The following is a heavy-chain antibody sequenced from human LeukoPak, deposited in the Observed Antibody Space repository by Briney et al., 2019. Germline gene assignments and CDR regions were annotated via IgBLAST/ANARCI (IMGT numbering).Heavy chain of an antibody. D-gene: IGHD3-22*01. CDR2: FDPEDGET. CDR3: ATVRYYYDSSGYSPFDY. CDR1: GYTLTELS. J-gene: IGHJ4*02. V-gene: IGHV1-24*01. Sequence: ASVKVSCKVSGYTLTELSMHWVRQAPGKGLEWMGGFDPEDGETIYAQKFQGRVTMTEDTSTDTAYMELSSLRSEDTAVYYCATVRYYYDSSGYSPFDYWGQGTLVTVSS.